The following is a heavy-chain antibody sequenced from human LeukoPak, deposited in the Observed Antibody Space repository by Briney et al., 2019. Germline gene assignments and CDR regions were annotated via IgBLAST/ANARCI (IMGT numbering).Heavy chain of an antibody. Sequence: GGSLRLSCAASGFTFSSYSMNWVRQAPGKGLEWVSSISSSSSYIYYADSVKGRFTISRDNAKNSLYLQMNSLRAEDTAVYYCARDPEYYYDSSGYYYSAFDIWGQGTMVTVSS. CDR1: GFTFSSYS. D-gene: IGHD3-22*01. CDR2: ISSSSSYI. V-gene: IGHV3-21*01. CDR3: ARDPEYYYDSSGYYYSAFDI. J-gene: IGHJ3*02.